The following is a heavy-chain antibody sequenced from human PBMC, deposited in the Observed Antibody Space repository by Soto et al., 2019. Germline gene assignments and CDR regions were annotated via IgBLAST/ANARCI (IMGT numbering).Heavy chain of an antibody. CDR2: IIPIFGTA. Sequence: SVKVSCKASGGTFSSYAISWVRQAPGQGLEWMGGIIPIFGTANYAQKFQGRVTITADESTSTAYMELSSLRSEDTAVYYCARVARLAAAGTMDVWGQGTTVTVSS. CDR3: ARVARLAAAGTMDV. CDR1: GGTFSSYA. V-gene: IGHV1-69*13. J-gene: IGHJ6*02. D-gene: IGHD6-13*01.